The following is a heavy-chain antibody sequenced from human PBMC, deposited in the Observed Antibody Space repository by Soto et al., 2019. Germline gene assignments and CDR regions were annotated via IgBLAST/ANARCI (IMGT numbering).Heavy chain of an antibody. Sequence: SGPTLVNPTQTLTLTCTFSGFSLSTSGMCVSWIRQPPGKALEWLALIDWDDDKYYSTSLKTRLTISKDTSKNQVVLTMTNMDPVDTATYYCARENIGVPDHYGMDVWGQGTTVTVSS. CDR3: ARENIGVPDHYGMDV. J-gene: IGHJ6*02. CDR1: GFSLSTSGMC. D-gene: IGHD5-12*01. CDR2: IDWDDDK. V-gene: IGHV2-70*01.